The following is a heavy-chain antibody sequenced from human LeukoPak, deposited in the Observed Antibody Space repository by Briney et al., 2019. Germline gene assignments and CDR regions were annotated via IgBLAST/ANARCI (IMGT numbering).Heavy chain of an antibody. V-gene: IGHV4-39*01. Sequence: SETLSLTCTVSGGSISSSSYYWGWIRQSPGKGLEWIGSIYYSGSTYYNPSLKSRVTISVDTSKNQFSLKLSSVTAADTAVYYCARQGVIWFGEFYYWGQGTLVTVSS. D-gene: IGHD3-10*01. CDR1: GGSISSSSYY. CDR3: ARQGVIWFGEFYY. J-gene: IGHJ4*02. CDR2: IYYSGST.